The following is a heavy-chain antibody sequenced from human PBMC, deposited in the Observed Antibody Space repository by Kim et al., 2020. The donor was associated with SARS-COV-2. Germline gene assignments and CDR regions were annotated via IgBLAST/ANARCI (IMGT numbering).Heavy chain of an antibody. CDR3: ARGPTRITMIVVVTHWYFDV. Sequence: SETLSLTCTVSGGSISSGGYYWSWIRQHPGKGLEWIGYIYYSGSTYYNPSLKSRVTISVDTSKNQFPLKLSPVTAADTAVYYGARGPTRITMIVVVTHWYFDVWGRGTLVTVSS. CDR1: GGSISSGGYY. V-gene: IGHV4-31*03. J-gene: IGHJ2*01. D-gene: IGHD3-22*01. CDR2: IYYSGST.